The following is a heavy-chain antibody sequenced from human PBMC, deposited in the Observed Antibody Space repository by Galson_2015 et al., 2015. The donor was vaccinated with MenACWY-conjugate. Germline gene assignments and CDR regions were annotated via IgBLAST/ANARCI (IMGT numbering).Heavy chain of an antibody. CDR3: VRDGSEFWSGSTNPVYYYGLDV. CDR1: GYTFTNYH. J-gene: IGHJ6*02. D-gene: IGHD3-3*01. Sequence: SVKVSCKASGYTFTNYHISWVRQAPGQGLEWMGWISVYNGNTNYAQKFQDRVTMTTETSTNTAYMELRSLTSDDTAVYYCVRDGSEFWSGSTNPVYYYGLDVWGLGTTVSVSS. V-gene: IGHV1-18*01. CDR2: ISVYNGNT.